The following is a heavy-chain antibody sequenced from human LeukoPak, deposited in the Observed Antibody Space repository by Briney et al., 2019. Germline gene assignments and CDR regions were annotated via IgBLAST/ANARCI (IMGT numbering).Heavy chain of an antibody. D-gene: IGHD4-17*01. V-gene: IGHV3-23*01. J-gene: IGHJ1*01. Sequence: GGSLRLSCAASGFTSSNYALTWVRQAPGRGLEWVSSISGAGPYYADSVKGRFSISRDNYKNTLYLQMSSLRAEDTAVYYCARDPNGNYVGAFDFQRWGQGTLVTVSS. CDR1: GFTSSNYA. CDR2: ISGAGP. CDR3: ARDPNGNYVGAFDFQR.